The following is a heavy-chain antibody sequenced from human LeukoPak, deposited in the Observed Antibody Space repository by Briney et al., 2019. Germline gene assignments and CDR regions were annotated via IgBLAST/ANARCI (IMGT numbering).Heavy chain of an antibody. D-gene: IGHD3-22*01. Sequence: GESLKISCKGSGYSFISYWIGWVRQMPGKGLEWMGIIYPGDSDTRYSPSFQGQVTISADKSISTAYLQWSSLKASDTAMYYCARQTRGYSSGYHPLSYFDYWGQGTLVTVSS. CDR3: ARQTRGYSSGYHPLSYFDY. J-gene: IGHJ4*02. V-gene: IGHV5-51*01. CDR2: IYPGDSDT. CDR1: GYSFISYW.